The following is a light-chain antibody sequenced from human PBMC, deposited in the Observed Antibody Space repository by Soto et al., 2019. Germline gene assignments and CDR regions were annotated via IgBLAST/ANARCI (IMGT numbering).Light chain of an antibody. CDR1: QSFSVY. V-gene: IGKV1-5*01. CDR3: HQYDTSSPT. Sequence: DIQMTQSPSTLSASVGDRVTITCRASQSFSVYLAWYQQRPREDPKWLIYGGSSLESGVPARFSGSGSGTEFTLTISSLQPTDFATYYCHQYDTSSPTFGQGTKLEI. CDR2: GGS. J-gene: IGKJ2*01.